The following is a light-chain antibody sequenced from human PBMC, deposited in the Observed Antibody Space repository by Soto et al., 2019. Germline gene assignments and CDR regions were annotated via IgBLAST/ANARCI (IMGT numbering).Light chain of an antibody. Sequence: DIVMTQSPLSLPVTPGEPASISCRSSQSLLHRNGYNYVDWYLQKPGQSPQLLIYLGSNRASGVPDRFSGSGSGTDFTLKISRVEAEDVGVYYCMQALQIWTFGQGTKVEIK. J-gene: IGKJ1*01. CDR2: LGS. V-gene: IGKV2-28*01. CDR3: MQALQIWT. CDR1: QSLLHRNGYNY.